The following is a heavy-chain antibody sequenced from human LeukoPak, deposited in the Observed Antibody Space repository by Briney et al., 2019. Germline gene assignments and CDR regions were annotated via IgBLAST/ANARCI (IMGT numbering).Heavy chain of an antibody. CDR2: IHYSGST. J-gene: IGHJ5*02. Sequence: SETLSLTCTDSGGSISGYYWSWIRQPPGQGLEWIGYIHYSGSTDYNPSLKGRVTISLDMSKNQFSLKMNSMTAADTAVYHCAREGQWLPDWFDPWGQGTLVTVSS. CDR1: GGSISGYY. V-gene: IGHV4-59*01. CDR3: AREGQWLPDWFDP. D-gene: IGHD6-19*01.